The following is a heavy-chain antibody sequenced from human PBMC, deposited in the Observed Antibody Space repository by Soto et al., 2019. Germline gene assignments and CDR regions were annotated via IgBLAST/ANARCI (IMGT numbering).Heavy chain of an antibody. CDR2: ISHSGRT. D-gene: IGHD1-1*01. CDR3: ATQTYSYNWHH. Sequence: QVQLQESGPGLVKPSGTLSLTCGVSSGSISSRNWWSWVRQPPGKGLEGIGEISHSGRTNYNPSLESRVTMSVDKSRNQFYLKLNFVTAADTAVYYCATQTYSYNWHHWCQGTLVTVSS. V-gene: IGHV4-4*02. J-gene: IGHJ5*02. CDR1: SGSISSRNW.